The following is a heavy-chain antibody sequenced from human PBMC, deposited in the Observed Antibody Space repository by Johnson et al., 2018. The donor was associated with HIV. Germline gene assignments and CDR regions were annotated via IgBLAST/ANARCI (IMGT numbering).Heavy chain of an antibody. Sequence: HVQLVESGGGVVQPGRSLRLSCAASGLTFSSYTMHWVRQAPGKGLEWVAVISYDGSNKYYADSVKGRFTISRDNSKNTLYLQMNSLRAEDTAVYYCARGRKTVTTVRPSAFDIWGQGTMVTVSS. CDR3: ARGRKTVTTVRPSAFDI. D-gene: IGHD4-17*01. V-gene: IGHV3-30-3*01. CDR2: ISYDGSNK. J-gene: IGHJ3*02. CDR1: GLTFSSYT.